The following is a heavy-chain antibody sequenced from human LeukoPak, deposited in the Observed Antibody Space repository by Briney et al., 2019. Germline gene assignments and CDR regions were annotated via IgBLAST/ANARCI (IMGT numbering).Heavy chain of an antibody. Sequence: SVKVSCKASGGTFSNYGISWVRLAPGQGLECMGGIIPIFGKANYAQKFQGRVTITADESTSTAYMELSSLRSEDTAVYYCARSRRVRYCSNISCYAGFFEYWGQGTLVTVSS. D-gene: IGHD2-2*01. V-gene: IGHV1-69*13. CDR1: GGTFSNYG. CDR2: IIPIFGKA. CDR3: ARSRRVRYCSNISCYAGFFEY. J-gene: IGHJ4*02.